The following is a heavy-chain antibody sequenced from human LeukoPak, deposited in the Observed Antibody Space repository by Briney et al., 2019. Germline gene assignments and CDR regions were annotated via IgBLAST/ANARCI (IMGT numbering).Heavy chain of an antibody. D-gene: IGHD4-17*01. CDR1: GFTFSSYG. CDR3: AKDPNGDFIGAFDF. V-gene: IGHV3-33*06. Sequence: GRSLRLSCAASGFTFSSYGMHWVRQAPGKGLEWVAVIWYDGSNKYYADSVKGRFTISRDNSKNTLYLQMNGLRADDTAVYYCAKDPNGDFIGAFDFWGQGTMVTVSS. CDR2: IWYDGSNK. J-gene: IGHJ3*01.